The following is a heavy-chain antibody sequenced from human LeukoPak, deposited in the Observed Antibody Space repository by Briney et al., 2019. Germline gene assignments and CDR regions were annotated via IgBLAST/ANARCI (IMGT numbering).Heavy chain of an antibody. V-gene: IGHV3-23*01. CDR2: ISGSGGST. D-gene: IGHD2-15*01. CDR3: AKDLWWELPYFDY. J-gene: IGHJ4*02. Sequence: GGSLRLSCAASGFTVSSNYMSWVRQAPGKGLEWVSAISGSGGSTYYADSVKGRFTISRDNSKNTLYLQMNSLRAEDTAVYYCAKDLWWELPYFDYWGQGTLVTVSS. CDR1: GFTVSSNY.